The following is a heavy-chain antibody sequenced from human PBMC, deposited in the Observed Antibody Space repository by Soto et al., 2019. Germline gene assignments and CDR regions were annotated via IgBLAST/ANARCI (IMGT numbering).Heavy chain of an antibody. J-gene: IGHJ4*02. CDR1: GYTFTSYG. V-gene: IGHV1-18*01. CDR2: ISAYNGNT. Sequence: GASVKVSCKASGYTFTSYGISWVRQAPGQGLEWMGWISAYNGNTNYAQKLQGRVTMTTDTSTSTAYMELRSLRSDDTAVYYCARILYCSGGSCYPHADYWGQGTLVTVSS. D-gene: IGHD2-15*01. CDR3: ARILYCSGGSCYPHADY.